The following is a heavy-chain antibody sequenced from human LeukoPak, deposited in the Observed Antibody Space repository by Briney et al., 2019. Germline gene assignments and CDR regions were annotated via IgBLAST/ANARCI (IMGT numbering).Heavy chain of an antibody. V-gene: IGHV3-66*01. Sequence: GGSLRLSCAASGFTVSSNYMSWVRQAPGKGLEWVSVIYSGGSTYYADSVKGRFTISRDNSKNTLYLRMNSLRAEDTAVYYCARDLDSSSWGAWFDPWGQGTLVTVSS. CDR2: IYSGGST. J-gene: IGHJ5*02. CDR1: GFTVSSNY. CDR3: ARDLDSSSWGAWFDP. D-gene: IGHD6-13*01.